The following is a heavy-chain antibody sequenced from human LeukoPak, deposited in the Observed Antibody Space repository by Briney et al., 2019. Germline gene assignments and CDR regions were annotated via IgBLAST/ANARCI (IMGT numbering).Heavy chain of an antibody. J-gene: IGHJ5*02. V-gene: IGHV1-69*13. CDR3: ARDLGVVRGATNWFDP. CDR1: GVTFTIYA. CDR2: IIPIFGTA. Sequence: PSVNVSSTASGVTFTIYAISWVRQAPGQGLEWMGGIIPIFGTANYAQKFQGRVTITADEYTSTAYMELSSLRSEDTAVYYCARDLGVVRGATNWFDPWGQGTLVTDAS. D-gene: IGHD3-10*01.